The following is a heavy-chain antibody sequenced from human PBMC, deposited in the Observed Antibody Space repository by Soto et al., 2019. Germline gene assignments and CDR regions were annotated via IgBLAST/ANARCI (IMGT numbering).Heavy chain of an antibody. V-gene: IGHV3-74*03. CDR3: ARDTTTGLDN. CDR1: GFTFSSEW. J-gene: IGHJ4*02. CDR2: INSDGTDI. D-gene: IGHD4-17*01. Sequence: GGSLRLSCVASGFTFSSEWMHWVRQAPGRGLVWVSRINSDGTDITYADLVKGRFTISRDNAKNTLYLQMNNLRAEDTAVYYCARDTTTGLDNWGQGTLVTVSS.